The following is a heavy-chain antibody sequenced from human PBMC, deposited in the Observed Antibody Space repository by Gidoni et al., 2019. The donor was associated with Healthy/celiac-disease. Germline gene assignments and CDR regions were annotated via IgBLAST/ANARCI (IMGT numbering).Heavy chain of an antibody. V-gene: IGHV4-31*03. CDR2: IYYSGST. D-gene: IGHD1-26*01. CDR1: GGSISSGGYY. J-gene: IGHJ6*02. CDR3: ARDERRRMVGATDYYYYGMDV. Sequence: QVQLQESGPGLVKPSQTLSLTCTVSGGSISSGGYYWSWIRQHPGKGLEWIGYIYYSGSTYYNPSLKSRVTISVDTSKNQFSLKLSSVTAADTAVYYCARDERRRMVGATDYYYYGMDVWGQGTTVTVSS.